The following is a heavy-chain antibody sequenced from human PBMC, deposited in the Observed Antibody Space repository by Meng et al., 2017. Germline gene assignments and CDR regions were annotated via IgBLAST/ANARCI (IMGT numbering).Heavy chain of an antibody. Sequence: GQLGESGGVWVPPGGSLNISCAASGFTVSNYDMQWVRQATGKGLEWVSAIGTAGDTYYPGSVKGRFTISRENAKHSLYLQMNSLRAGDTAVYYCARAHGYGVYDYWGQGTLVTVSS. V-gene: IGHV3-13*01. CDR1: GFTVSNYD. D-gene: IGHD2-15*01. CDR3: ARAHGYGVYDY. J-gene: IGHJ4*02. CDR2: IGTAGDT.